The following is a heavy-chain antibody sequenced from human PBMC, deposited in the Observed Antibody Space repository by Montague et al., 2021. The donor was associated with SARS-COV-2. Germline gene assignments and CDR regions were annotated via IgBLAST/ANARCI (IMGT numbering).Heavy chain of an antibody. CDR2: ISYSGSA. D-gene: IGHD2/OR15-2a*01. J-gene: IGHJ4*02. V-gene: IGHV4-31*03. CDR1: GASFTTSGYF. Sequence: TLSLTCTVSGASFTTSGYFWTWIRQHPGRGLEWIGHISYSGSAKYSPSLKSRLTTSVDTSKNQFSLELTSVTAADTAVYYCARLTPVGSTFFFEFWGQGILSPSPQ. CDR3: ARLTPVGSTFFFEF.